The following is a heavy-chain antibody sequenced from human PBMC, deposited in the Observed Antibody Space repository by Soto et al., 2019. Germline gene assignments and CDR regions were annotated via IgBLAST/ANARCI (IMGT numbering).Heavy chain of an antibody. Sequence: ASVKVSCKASGYTFTSYDINWVRQAPGQGLEWMGWISAYNGNTNYAQKLQGRVTMTTDTSTSTAYMELRSLRSDDTAVYYCARDLGSSGYYYVGYWYFDLWGRGTLVTVSS. CDR2: ISAYNGNT. CDR1: GYTFTSYD. CDR3: ARDLGSSGYYYVGYWYFDL. D-gene: IGHD3-22*01. J-gene: IGHJ2*01. V-gene: IGHV1-18*01.